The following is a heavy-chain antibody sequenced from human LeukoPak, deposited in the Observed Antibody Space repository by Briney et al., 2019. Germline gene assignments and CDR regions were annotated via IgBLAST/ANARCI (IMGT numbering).Heavy chain of an antibody. CDR1: GFTFSSYW. Sequence: GGSLRLSCAASGFTFSSYWMSWVRQAPGKGLEWVANIKQDGSEKYYVDSVKGRFTISRDNAKNSLYLQVNSLRAEDTAVYYCARVATVTNWYFDLWGRGTLVTVSS. CDR2: IKQDGSEK. D-gene: IGHD4-17*01. J-gene: IGHJ2*01. CDR3: ARVATVTNWYFDL. V-gene: IGHV3-7*01.